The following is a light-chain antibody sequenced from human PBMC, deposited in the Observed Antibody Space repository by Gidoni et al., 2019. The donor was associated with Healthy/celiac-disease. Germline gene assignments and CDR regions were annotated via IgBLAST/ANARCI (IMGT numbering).Light chain of an antibody. CDR1: QIVSSSY. J-gene: IGKJ1*01. CDR3: QQYGSSPRT. CDR2: GAS. Sequence: IVLTQSPGTLSLSPGERATLYCRASQIVSSSYLAWYQQKPGQAPRLLIYGASSRATGIPDRFSGSGSGTDFTLTISRLEPEDFAVYYCQQYGSSPRTFGQGTKVEIK. V-gene: IGKV3-20*01.